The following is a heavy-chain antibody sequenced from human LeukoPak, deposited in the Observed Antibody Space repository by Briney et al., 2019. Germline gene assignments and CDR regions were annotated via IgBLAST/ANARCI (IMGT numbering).Heavy chain of an antibody. V-gene: IGHV3-23*01. J-gene: IGHJ5*02. CDR1: GFTFGDYT. CDR3: ARGGFIDWFDP. CDR2: ISGSGGST. D-gene: IGHD2-15*01. Sequence: GGSLRLSCTASGFTFGDYTMSWFRQAPGKGLEWVSSISGSGGSTYYADSMKGRFTISRDNSKNTLYLQMNSLRAEDTAVYYCARGGFIDWFDPWGQGTLVTVSS.